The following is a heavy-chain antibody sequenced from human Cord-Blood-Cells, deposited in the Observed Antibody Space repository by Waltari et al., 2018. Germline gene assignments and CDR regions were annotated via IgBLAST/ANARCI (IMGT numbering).Heavy chain of an antibody. CDR3: ARVQAAAGRRFAFDI. Sequence: QVQLVQSGAEVKKHGASVKVSCKASGYTFTGYYMHWVRQAPGQGLEWMGWINPNSGGTNYAQKFQGRVTMTRDTSISTAYMELSRLRSDDTAVYYCARVQAAAGRRFAFDIWGQGTMVTVSS. CDR2: INPNSGGT. V-gene: IGHV1-2*02. CDR1: GYTFTGYY. J-gene: IGHJ3*02. D-gene: IGHD6-13*01.